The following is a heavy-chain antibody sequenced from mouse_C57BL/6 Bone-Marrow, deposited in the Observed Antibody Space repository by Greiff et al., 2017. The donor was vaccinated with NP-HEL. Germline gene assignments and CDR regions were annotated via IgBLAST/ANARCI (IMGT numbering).Heavy chain of an antibody. Sequence: VQLKESVAELVRPGASVKLSCTASGFNIKNTYMHWVKQRPEQGLEWIGRIDPANGNTKYAPKFQGQATITADTSSNTAYLQLSSLTSEDTAIYYCASYSNYVKYYAMDYWGQGTSVTVSS. CDR3: ASYSNYVKYYAMDY. CDR2: IDPANGNT. D-gene: IGHD2-5*01. CDR1: GFNIKNTY. V-gene: IGHV14-3*01. J-gene: IGHJ4*01.